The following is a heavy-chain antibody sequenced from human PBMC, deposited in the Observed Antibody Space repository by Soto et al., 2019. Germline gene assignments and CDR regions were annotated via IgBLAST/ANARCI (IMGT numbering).Heavy chain of an antibody. D-gene: IGHD2-8*01. CDR3: ASGKWSLDY. CDR2: MSNSDYTT. V-gene: IGHV3-11*01. CDR1: GITLSDNY. J-gene: IGHJ4*02. Sequence: QVHLVASGGGLVKPGGSLRLSCVASGITLSDNYMTCIRQAPGKGLEWLSYMSNSDYTTYYADSVKGRFTISRDNAKNSLYLQLNGLRVEDTAVYYCASGKWSLDYWGQGILVTVSS.